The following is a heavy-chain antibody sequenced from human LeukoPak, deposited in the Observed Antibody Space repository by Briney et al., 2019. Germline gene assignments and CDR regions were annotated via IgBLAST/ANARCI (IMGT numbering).Heavy chain of an antibody. CDR1: GGSFSGYY. D-gene: IGHD4-17*01. CDR2: INHSGST. Sequence: PSETLSLTCAVYGGSFSGYYWSWIRQPPGKGLEWIGEINHSGSTNYNPSLKSRVTISVDTSKNQFSLKLSSVTAADTAVYYCARGSGSATVTPFDIWGQGTMVTVSS. CDR3: ARGSGSATVTPFDI. V-gene: IGHV4-34*01. J-gene: IGHJ3*02.